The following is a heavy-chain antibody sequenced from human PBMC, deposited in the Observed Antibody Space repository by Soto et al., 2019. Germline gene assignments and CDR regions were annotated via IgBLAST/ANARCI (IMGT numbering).Heavy chain of an antibody. D-gene: IGHD4-17*01. Sequence: VQLVESGGGLVQPGGSLRLSCLASGFTFSTSWMTWVRQAPGKGLEWVAHMKGDGSKENYVDSVKGRFTISRDNAKNSLFLQMNSLRDEDTALYYCARDLNYGVSTVYYDVFDTWGQGTMVTVSP. J-gene: IGHJ3*02. V-gene: IGHV3-7*01. CDR2: MKGDGSKE. CDR1: GFTFSTSW. CDR3: ARDLNYGVSTVYYDVFDT.